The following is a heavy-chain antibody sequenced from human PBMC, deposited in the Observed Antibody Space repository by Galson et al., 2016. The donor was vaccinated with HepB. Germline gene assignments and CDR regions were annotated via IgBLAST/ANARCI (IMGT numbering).Heavy chain of an antibody. D-gene: IGHD1-26*01. CDR1: GYSFTRYW. Sequence: QSGAEVKKPGESLKISCKGSGYSFTRYWIGWVRQMPGKGLEWMGSIFSGDSDTIYSPSFQGQATISADKSISTAYLQWSSLKPSDTAMYYCARRVGAGDDFWGRGTLVTVSS. CDR2: IFSGDSDT. J-gene: IGHJ4*02. V-gene: IGHV5-51*01. CDR3: ARRVGAGDDF.